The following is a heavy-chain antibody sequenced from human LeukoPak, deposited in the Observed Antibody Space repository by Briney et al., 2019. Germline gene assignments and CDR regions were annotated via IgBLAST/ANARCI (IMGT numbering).Heavy chain of an antibody. V-gene: IGHV3-7*01. D-gene: IGHD3-22*01. J-gene: IGHJ4*02. CDR3: ARGENYYDNSGHDY. CDR1: GFTFSSYW. Sequence: GGSLRLSCAASGFTFSSYWMSWVRQAPGKGLEWVANIKQDGSEKYYVDSVKGRFTISRDNAKNSLYLQMNSLRAEDTAVYYCARGENYYDNSGHDYWGQGTLVTVSS. CDR2: IKQDGSEK.